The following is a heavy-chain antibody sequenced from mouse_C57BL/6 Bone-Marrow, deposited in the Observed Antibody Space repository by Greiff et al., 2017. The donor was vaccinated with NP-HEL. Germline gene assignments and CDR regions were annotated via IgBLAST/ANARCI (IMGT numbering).Heavy chain of an antibody. CDR3: ARSRETAYYFDY. CDR2: INPNNGGT. CDR1: GYTFTDYY. V-gene: IGHV1-26*01. Sequence: EVQLQQSGPELVKPGASVKISCKASGYTFTDYYMNWVKQSHGKSLEWIGDINPNNGGTSYNQKFKGKATLTVDKSSSTAYMELRSLTSEDSAVYYCARSRETAYYFDYWGQGTTLTVSS. J-gene: IGHJ2*01.